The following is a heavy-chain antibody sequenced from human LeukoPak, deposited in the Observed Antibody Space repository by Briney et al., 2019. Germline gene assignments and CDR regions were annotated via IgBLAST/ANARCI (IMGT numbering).Heavy chain of an antibody. J-gene: IGHJ4*02. CDR1: GGSISSGSYY. CDR2: IYTSGST. V-gene: IGHV4-61*02. Sequence: SQTLSLTCTVSGGSISSGSYYWSWIRQPAGKGLEWIGRIYTSGSTNYNPSLKSRVTISVDTSKNQFSLKLSSVTAADTAVYYCARRATTFDYWGQGTLVTVSS. D-gene: IGHD1-14*01. CDR3: ARRATTFDY.